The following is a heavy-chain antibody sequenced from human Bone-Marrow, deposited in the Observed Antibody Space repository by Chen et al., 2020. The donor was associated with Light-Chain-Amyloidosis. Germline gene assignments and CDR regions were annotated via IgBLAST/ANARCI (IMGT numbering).Heavy chain of an antibody. D-gene: IGHD3-9*01. J-gene: IGHJ4*02. Sequence: EVLLVESGGEVVQPGGSLRLSCTASVFSFSTYWMHWVRQSPGKGLVSVSRTNSAGTSTTYADSVKGRFTVSRDNTKNTMYLEMNSLRVEDTAVYYCARTTLRYLDYWGQGTLVTVSS. CDR1: VFSFSTYW. CDR2: TNSAGTST. V-gene: IGHV3-74*01. CDR3: ARTTLRYLDY.